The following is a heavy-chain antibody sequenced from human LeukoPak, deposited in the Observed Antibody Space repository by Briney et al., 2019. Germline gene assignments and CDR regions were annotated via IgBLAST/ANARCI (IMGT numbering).Heavy chain of an antibody. Sequence: SETLSLTCTVSGGSIRSGDYSWNWIRQHPGKGLEWIGYIYYSGTTYYNPSLTSRVTMSVDTSKNQFSLKLSSVTAADTAIYYCARDHTETSSLNFRNYYYYGMDIWGQGTTVIVSS. CDR1: GGSIRSGDYS. V-gene: IGHV4-31*03. D-gene: IGHD4-4*01. CDR3: ARDHTETSSLNFRNYYYYGMDI. CDR2: IYYSGTT. J-gene: IGHJ6*02.